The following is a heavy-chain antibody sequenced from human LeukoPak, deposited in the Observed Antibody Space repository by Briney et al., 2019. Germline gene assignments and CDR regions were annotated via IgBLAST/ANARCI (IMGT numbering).Heavy chain of an antibody. CDR1: GGSFSSSY. D-gene: IGHD3-22*01. Sequence: PSETLSLTCAVYGGSFSSSYWSWIRQPPGKGLEWIGEISHSGSTKYNPSLKSRVTISVDTSQSQFSLKLSSVTAADTAVYYCARSLYDEGYWGQGNLVTVSS. CDR2: ISHSGST. V-gene: IGHV4-34*01. CDR3: ARSLYDEGY. J-gene: IGHJ4*02.